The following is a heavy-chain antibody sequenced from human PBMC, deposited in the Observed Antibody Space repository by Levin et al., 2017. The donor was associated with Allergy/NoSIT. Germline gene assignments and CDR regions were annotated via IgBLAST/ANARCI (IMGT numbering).Heavy chain of an antibody. D-gene: IGHD3-10*01. J-gene: IGHJ4*02. CDR3: ARTRSYGSGTYPDY. V-gene: IGHV1-18*01. CDR2: INTYNGDT. CDR1: GYRFNSYG. Sequence: GESLKISCQASGYRFNSYGIAWVRQAPGQGLEWIGWINTYNGDTNYAQNLQGRVTMATDTSTSTAYMELRSLTSDDTAVYYCARTRSYGSGTYPDYWGQGMLVTVSS.